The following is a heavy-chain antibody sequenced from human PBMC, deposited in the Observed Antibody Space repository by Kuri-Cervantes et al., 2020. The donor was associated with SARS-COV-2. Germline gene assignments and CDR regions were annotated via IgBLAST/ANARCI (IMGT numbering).Heavy chain of an antibody. J-gene: IGHJ5*02. CDR1: GFTFSSYE. CDR3: ARGGSYGGDNWFDP. Sequence: GGSLRLSCAASGFTFSSYEMNWVRQAPGKGLEWVANIKQDGSEKYYVDSVKGRFTISRDNAKNSLYLQMNSLRAEDTAVYYCARGGSYGGDNWFDPWGQGTLVTVSS. V-gene: IGHV3-7*03. CDR2: IKQDGSEK. D-gene: IGHD1-26*01.